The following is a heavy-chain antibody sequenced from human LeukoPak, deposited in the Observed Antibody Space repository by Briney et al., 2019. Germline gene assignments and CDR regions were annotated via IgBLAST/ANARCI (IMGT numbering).Heavy chain of an antibody. Sequence: GGSLRLSCAASGFTFGDYAMHWVRQVPGKGLEWVSYISWNGGSIDYADSVKGRFTISRDNAKNSLYLQMNRPRVEDMDLYYCAKGGGGAFDIWGQGTMVTVSS. CDR3: AKGGGGAFDI. V-gene: IGHV3-9*03. CDR1: GFTFGDYA. CDR2: ISWNGGSI. J-gene: IGHJ3*02. D-gene: IGHD3-3*01.